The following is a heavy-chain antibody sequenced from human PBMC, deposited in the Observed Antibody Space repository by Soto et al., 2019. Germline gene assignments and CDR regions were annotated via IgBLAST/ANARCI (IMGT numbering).Heavy chain of an antibody. Sequence: PGGSLRLSCAASGFTFSSYGMHWVRQAPGKGLEWVAVISYDGSNKYYADSVKGRFTISRDNSKNTLYLQMNSLRAEDTAVYYCAKESGGSAYFDYWGQGTLVTVPQ. CDR3: AKESGGSAYFDY. J-gene: IGHJ4*02. CDR1: GFTFSSYG. CDR2: ISYDGSNK. D-gene: IGHD2-8*02. V-gene: IGHV3-30*18.